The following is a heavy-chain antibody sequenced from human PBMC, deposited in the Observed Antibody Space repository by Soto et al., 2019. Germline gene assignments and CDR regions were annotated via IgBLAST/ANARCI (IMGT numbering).Heavy chain of an antibody. V-gene: IGHV4-4*07. D-gene: IGHD4-17*01. CDR3: ARGNGDYVDY. J-gene: IGHJ4*02. Sequence: SETLSHYCTVSGGSISSYYCSWIRQPAGKGLEYIGRIYSSGSTNYNPSLKSRVTMSVDTSKNQFSLKLTSVTAADTAVYYCARGNGDYVDYWGPGTLVTVSS. CDR2: IYSSGST. CDR1: GGSISSYY.